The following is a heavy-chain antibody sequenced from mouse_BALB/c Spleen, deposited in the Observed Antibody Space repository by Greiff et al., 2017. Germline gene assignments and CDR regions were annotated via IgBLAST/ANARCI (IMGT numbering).Heavy chain of an antibody. D-gene: IGHD2-14*01. CDR2: IDPYNGGT. CDR1: GYSFTGYN. CDR3: ARWEVRRGGYFDY. V-gene: IGHV1S135*01. J-gene: IGHJ2*01. Sequence: EVQLQQSGPELGKPGASVKISCKASGYSFTGYNMYWVKQSHRKSLEWIGYIDPYNGGTSYNQKSKGKATLTVDKSSSTAYMHLNSLTSEDSAIYYCARWEVRRGGYFDYWGQGTTLTVSS.